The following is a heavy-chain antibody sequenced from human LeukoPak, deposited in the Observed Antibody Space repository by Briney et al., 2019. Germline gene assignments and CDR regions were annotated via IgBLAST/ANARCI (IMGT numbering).Heavy chain of an antibody. CDR2: IWHDGSKK. J-gene: IGHJ4*02. Sequence: GRSLRLSCAASGFTFSNYGMHWVRQAPGKGLEWVAVIWHDGSKKYYADSVKGRFTISRDNSKNTLYLQMNSLRAEDTAVNWGAKYQGGKNYFDYWGQGTLVTVSS. D-gene: IGHD3-16*01. CDR3: AKYQGGKNYFDY. CDR1: GFTFSNYG. V-gene: IGHV3-33*06.